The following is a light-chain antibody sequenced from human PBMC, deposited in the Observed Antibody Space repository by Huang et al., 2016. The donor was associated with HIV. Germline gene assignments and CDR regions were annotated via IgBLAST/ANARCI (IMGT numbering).Light chain of an antibody. Sequence: VMMSQSPATLAASPGERVTLSCGASQSVNTNLAWYQQKPGQPPRPLIYAASTRATGVPARFAGSGSGTECTLTIDSLQSDDFAVYYCQQYNKWPPEYTFGQGTRLEIK. CDR2: AAS. CDR1: QSVNTN. CDR3: QQYNKWPPEYT. J-gene: IGKJ2*01. V-gene: IGKV3-15*01.